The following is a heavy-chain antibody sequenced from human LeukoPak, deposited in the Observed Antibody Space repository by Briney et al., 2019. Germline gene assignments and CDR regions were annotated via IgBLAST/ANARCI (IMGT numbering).Heavy chain of an antibody. CDR1: GFTFSSYG. CDR3: AKERSYYDSSGYFYYYGMDV. Sequence: GRSLRLSCAASGFTFSSYGMHWVRQAPGKGLEWVTVISYDGSNKYYADTVKGRFTISRDNSKNTLYLQMNSLRAEDTAVYYCAKERSYYDSSGYFYYYGMDVWGQGTTVTVSS. CDR2: ISYDGSNK. J-gene: IGHJ6*02. V-gene: IGHV3-30*18. D-gene: IGHD3-22*01.